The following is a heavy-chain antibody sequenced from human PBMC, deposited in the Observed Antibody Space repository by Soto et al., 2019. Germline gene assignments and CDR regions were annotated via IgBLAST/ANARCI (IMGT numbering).Heavy chain of an antibody. V-gene: IGHV4-34*01. CDR1: GGSFSGYY. CDR3: ASPLLDNWFDP. J-gene: IGHJ5*02. CDR2: INHSGST. Sequence: SETLSLTCAVYGGSFSGYYWSWIRQPPGKGLEWIGEINHSGSTNYNPSLKSRVTISVDTSKNQFSLKLSSVTAADTAVYYCASPLLDNWFDPWGQGTLVTVSS. D-gene: IGHD1-26*01.